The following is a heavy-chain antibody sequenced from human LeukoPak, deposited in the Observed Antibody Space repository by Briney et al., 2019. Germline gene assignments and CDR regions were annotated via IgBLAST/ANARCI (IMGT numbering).Heavy chain of an antibody. CDR3: ARGPGLERFDY. CDR2: IIPIFGTA. V-gene: IGHV1-69*05. Sequence: ASVKVSCKASGGTFSSYAISWVRQAPGQGLEWMGGIIPIFGTANYAQKFQGRVTITTDESSSTAYMELSSLRSEDTAVYYCARGPGLERFDYWGQGTLVTVSS. CDR1: GGTFSSYA. D-gene: IGHD1-1*01. J-gene: IGHJ4*02.